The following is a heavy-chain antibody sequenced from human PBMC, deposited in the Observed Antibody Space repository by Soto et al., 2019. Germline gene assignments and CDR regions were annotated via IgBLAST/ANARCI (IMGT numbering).Heavy chain of an antibody. CDR3: ARDQEVNYSDYGGSDYYYGMDV. D-gene: IGHD4-17*01. CDR1: GGSISGGGYY. J-gene: IGHJ6*02. V-gene: IGHV4-31*03. CDR2: IYYTGST. Sequence: LSLTCTVSGGSISGGGYYWSWIRQHPGKGLEWIGYIYYTGSTYYNPSLKSRLTISVDTSKNQFSLKLSSVTAADTAVYYCARDQEVNYSDYGGSDYYYGMDVWGQGTTVTVSS.